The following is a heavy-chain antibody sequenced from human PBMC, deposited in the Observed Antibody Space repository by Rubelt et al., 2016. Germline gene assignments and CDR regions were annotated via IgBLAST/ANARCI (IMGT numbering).Heavy chain of an antibody. J-gene: IGHJ4*02. CDR3: TTVVPQDVRVGYGY. V-gene: IGHV3-15*01. CDR2: IKSKTDGGTT. Sequence: GLEWVGRIKSKTDGGTTDYAAPVKGRFTISRDDSKNTLYLQMNSLKTEDTAVYYCTTVVPQDVRVGYGYWGQGTLVTVSS. D-gene: IGHD1-26*01.